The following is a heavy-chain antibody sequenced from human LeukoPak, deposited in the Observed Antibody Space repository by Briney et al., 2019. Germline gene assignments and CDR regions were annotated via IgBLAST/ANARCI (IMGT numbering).Heavy chain of an antibody. CDR1: GFTFSSYG. J-gene: IGHJ4*02. V-gene: IGHV3-30*02. Sequence: GGSLRLSCAASGFTFSSYGMHWVRQAPGKGLEWVAFIRYDGSNKYYADSVKGRFTISRDNSKNTLYLQMNSLRAEDTAVYYCAKVWGVVIPAATDYWGQGTLVTVSS. CDR3: AKVWGVVIPAATDY. CDR2: IRYDGSNK. D-gene: IGHD2-2*01.